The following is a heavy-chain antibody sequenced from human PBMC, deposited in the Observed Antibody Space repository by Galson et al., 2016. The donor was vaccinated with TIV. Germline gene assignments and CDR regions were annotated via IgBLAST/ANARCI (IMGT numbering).Heavy chain of an antibody. Sequence: SVKVSCKASGYTFTSYHINWVRQATGQGLEWMGWINPDSGNTGYVQKFQGRVTMTRNISASTVYMELSILRSEDTAVYYCARSWSVVAPNWVDPWGQGTLVTVSS. J-gene: IGHJ5*02. D-gene: IGHD2-2*01. CDR1: GYTFTSYH. CDR2: INPDSGNT. V-gene: IGHV1-8*02. CDR3: ARSWSVVAPNWVDP.